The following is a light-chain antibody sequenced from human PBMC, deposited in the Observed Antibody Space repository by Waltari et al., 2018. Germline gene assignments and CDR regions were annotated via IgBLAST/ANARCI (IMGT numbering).Light chain of an antibody. Sequence: DIQMTQSPSSLSASVGDSVTITCRASQVISNYLAWYQQKPGKVPQLLIYDASTLQSGVPSRFSGGGSGTDFTLTISSLRPEDVATYYCQKYTSAPATFGQGTKLEIK. CDR1: QVISNY. V-gene: IGKV1-27*01. CDR2: DAS. J-gene: IGKJ2*01. CDR3: QKYTSAPAT.